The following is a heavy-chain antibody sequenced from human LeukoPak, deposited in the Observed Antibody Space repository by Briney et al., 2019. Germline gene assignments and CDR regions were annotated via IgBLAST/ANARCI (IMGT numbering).Heavy chain of an antibody. J-gene: IGHJ4*02. D-gene: IGHD1-1*01. V-gene: IGHV3-7*01. Sequence: GGSLRLSCAASGFNFSNYYLTWVRQAPGKGLEWVANINQDGSLEKYVDSVKGRFTISRDNAENSVYLQMNSLRAEDTAVYYCARDGHNGNDFDYWGQGTLVTVSS. CDR3: ARDGHNGNDFDY. CDR1: GFNFSNYY. CDR2: INQDGSLE.